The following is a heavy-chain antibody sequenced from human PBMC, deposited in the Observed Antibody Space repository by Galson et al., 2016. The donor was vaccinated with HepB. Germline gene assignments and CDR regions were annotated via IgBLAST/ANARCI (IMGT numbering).Heavy chain of an antibody. J-gene: IGHJ4*02. CDR3: GELPDLIHDRGIRGDFNY. CDR2: MKSRSGNYAT. V-gene: IGHV3-73*01. D-gene: IGHD3-10*01. Sequence: SLRLSCAASGFTLNGLAVHWVRQASGKGLEWVARMKSRSGNYATAYAGSVNGRFTISRDDAINTAYLQMNSLRVEDTAVYYCGELPDLIHDRGIRGDFNYWGQGTSVTVSP. CDR1: GFTLNGLA.